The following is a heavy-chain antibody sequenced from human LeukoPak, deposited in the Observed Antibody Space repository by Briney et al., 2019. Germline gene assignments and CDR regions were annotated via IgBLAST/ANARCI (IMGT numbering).Heavy chain of an antibody. CDR1: GFTFSSYS. CDR3: ARELSQIVWGGLDY. V-gene: IGHV3-30*03. D-gene: IGHD2-21*01. J-gene: IGHJ4*02. CDR2: IQNDASTE. Sequence: GGSLRLSCTASGFTFSSYSMNWVRQAPGKGLEWVAVIQNDASTENFADSVKGRFTISRDNSKNTVFLQMNSLRVEDTAVYYCARELSQIVWGGLDYGGQGTLVSVSS.